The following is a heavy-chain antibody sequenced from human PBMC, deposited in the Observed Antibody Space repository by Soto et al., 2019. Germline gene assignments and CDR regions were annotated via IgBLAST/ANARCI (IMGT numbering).Heavy chain of an antibody. D-gene: IGHD5-12*01. Sequence: EVQLVESGGGLVKPGESLRLSCEASGASFTDARMNWVRQAPGKGLDRVGRIKTRIDSATTDYAAPVKGRFTISRDDSKNTLYLQMDSLKTEDTAVYYCTTEDPSWLRGLEYWGQGTLVTVSS. J-gene: IGHJ4*02. CDR2: IKTRIDSATT. CDR3: TTEDPSWLRGLEY. CDR1: GASFTDAR. V-gene: IGHV3-15*01.